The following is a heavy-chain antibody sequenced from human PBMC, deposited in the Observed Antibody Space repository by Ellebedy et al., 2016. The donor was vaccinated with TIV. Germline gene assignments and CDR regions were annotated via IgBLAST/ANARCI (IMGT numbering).Heavy chain of an antibody. J-gene: IGHJ4*02. D-gene: IGHD3/OR15-3a*01. V-gene: IGHV3-74*01. CDR2: FNSDGTST. CDR1: EFPFSNYG. Sequence: GESLKISCAAPEFPFSNYGKRGVRQATGMGLGCLSRFNSDGTSTSYADSVKGRFSISRDDAENTLYLQMNSLSAEDTAIYYCASGLRGAFEYWGRGTLVTVSS. CDR3: ASGLRGAFEY.